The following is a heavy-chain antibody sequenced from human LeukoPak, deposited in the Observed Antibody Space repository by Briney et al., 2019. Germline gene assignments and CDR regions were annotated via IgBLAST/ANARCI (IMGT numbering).Heavy chain of an antibody. CDR2: IYYSGST. D-gene: IGHD2-15*01. Sequence: SETLSLTCAVYGGSFSGYYWSWIRQPPGKGLEWIGSIYYSGSTYYNPSLKSRVTISVDTSKNQFSLKLSSVTAADTAVYYCARRAFLCSGGSCYGRFFDYWGQGTLVTVSS. CDR3: ARRAFLCSGGSCYGRFFDY. CDR1: GGSFSGYY. J-gene: IGHJ4*02. V-gene: IGHV4-34*01.